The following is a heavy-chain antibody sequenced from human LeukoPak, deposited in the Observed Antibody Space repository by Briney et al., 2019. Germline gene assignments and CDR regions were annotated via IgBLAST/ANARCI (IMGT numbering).Heavy chain of an antibody. J-gene: IGHJ4*02. CDR3: ARVFGGSYLDY. D-gene: IGHD1-26*01. Sequence: GASVTVSCRASGYTFTSYYMHWVRQAPGQGLEWMGIINPSGGSTSYAQKFQGRVTMTRDTSTSTVYMELSSLRSEDTAVYYCARVFGGSYLDYWGQGTLVTVSS. CDR1: GYTFTSYY. CDR2: INPSGGST. V-gene: IGHV1-46*01.